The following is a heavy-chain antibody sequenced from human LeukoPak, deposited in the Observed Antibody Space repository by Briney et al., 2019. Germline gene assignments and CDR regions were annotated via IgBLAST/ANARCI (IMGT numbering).Heavy chain of an antibody. D-gene: IGHD2-21*02. Sequence: ASVKVSCKAPGYTFTSYYMHWVRQAPGQGLEWMGIINPSGGSTSYAQKFQGRVTMTRDTSTSTVYMELSSLRSEDTAVYYCARDSGFINHDIVVVTANDLDYWGQGTLVTVSS. CDR2: INPSGGST. CDR3: ARDSGFINHDIVVVTANDLDY. CDR1: GYTFTSYY. J-gene: IGHJ4*02. V-gene: IGHV1-46*01.